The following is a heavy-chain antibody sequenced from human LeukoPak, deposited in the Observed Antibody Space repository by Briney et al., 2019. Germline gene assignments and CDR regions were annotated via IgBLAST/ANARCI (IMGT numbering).Heavy chain of an antibody. CDR2: INHSGDIS. V-gene: IGHV4-34*01. CDR1: GGSFSHNY. D-gene: IGHD2-21*02. Sequence: PSEPLSLTCAVYGGSFSHNYWTFVHHTPGRRLEWIGEINHSGDISGHHPSLGSRVTISVVSSKKQFSLTPTSVTAADTGIYFCARVPDMTARPCDTWGQGTPVIVSS. J-gene: IGHJ5*02. CDR3: ARVPDMTARPCDT.